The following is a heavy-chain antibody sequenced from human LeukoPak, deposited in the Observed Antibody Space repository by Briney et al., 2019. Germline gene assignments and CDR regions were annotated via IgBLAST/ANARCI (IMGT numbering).Heavy chain of an antibody. J-gene: IGHJ4*02. CDR3: ARALRSYYGSGSYYNPPGY. CDR2: ISSSGSTI. Sequence: GGSLRLSCAASGFTFSSYGMHWVRQAPGKGLEWVSYISSSGSTIYYADSVKGRFTISRDNAKNSLYLQMNSLRAEDTAVYYCARALRSYYGSGSYYNPPGYWGQGTLVTVSS. V-gene: IGHV3-48*04. D-gene: IGHD3-10*01. CDR1: GFTFSSYG.